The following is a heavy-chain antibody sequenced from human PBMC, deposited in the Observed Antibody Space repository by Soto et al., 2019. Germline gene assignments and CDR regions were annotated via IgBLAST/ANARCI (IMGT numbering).Heavy chain of an antibody. CDR3: ARDAYCGGDCYDACDI. Sequence: ASVKVSCKASGYTFTSYAMHWVRQAPGQRLEWMGWINAGNGNTKYSQKFQGRVTITRDTSASTAYMELSSLRSEDTAVYYCARDAYCGGDCYDACDIWGQGTMVTVSS. J-gene: IGHJ3*02. CDR1: GYTFTSYA. CDR2: INAGNGNT. V-gene: IGHV1-3*01. D-gene: IGHD2-21*01.